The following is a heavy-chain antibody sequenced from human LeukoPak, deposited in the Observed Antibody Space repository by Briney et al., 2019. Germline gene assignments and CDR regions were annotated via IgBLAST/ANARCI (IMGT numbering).Heavy chain of an antibody. Sequence: SETLSLTCTVSGGSISSYYWSWIRQPPGKGLEWIGYIFYSGSTNYNPSLKSRVTISVDTSKNQFSLKLSSVTAADTAVYYCARRHVEYSSSSDPYYFDYWGQGTLVTVSS. D-gene: IGHD6-6*01. CDR2: IFYSGST. CDR3: ARRHVEYSSSSDPYYFDY. CDR1: GGSISSYY. V-gene: IGHV4-59*01. J-gene: IGHJ4*02.